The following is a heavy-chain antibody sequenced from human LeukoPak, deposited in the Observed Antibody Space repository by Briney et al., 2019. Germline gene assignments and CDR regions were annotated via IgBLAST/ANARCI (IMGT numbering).Heavy chain of an antibody. J-gene: IGHJ3*02. D-gene: IGHD3-10*01. Sequence: SETLSLTCTVSGGSIGSYYWSWIRQPPGKGREWGGYFYYSGSTNYNPSLKSPVTISVDTSKNQFSLKLSSVTAADTAVYYCAKSNGYGLVDIWGQGTMVTVSS. CDR3: AKSNGYGLVDI. V-gene: IGHV4-59*01. CDR1: GGSIGSYY. CDR2: FYYSGST.